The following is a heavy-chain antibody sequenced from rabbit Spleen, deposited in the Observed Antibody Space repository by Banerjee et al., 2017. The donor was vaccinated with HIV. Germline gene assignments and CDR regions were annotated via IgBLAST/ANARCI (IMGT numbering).Heavy chain of an antibody. V-gene: IGHV1S45*01. J-gene: IGHJ4*01. CDR3: ARSDSGYTYGSGL. D-gene: IGHD6-1*01. Sequence: QEQLVESGGGLVQPEGSLTLSCTASGFSFSSSYWICWVRQPPGKGLEWIACIYGASSGSTYYASWAKGRFTISKTSSTTVTLQMTSLTAADTATYFCARSDSGYTYGSGLWGPGTLVTVS. CDR1: GFSFSSSYW. CDR2: IYGASSGST.